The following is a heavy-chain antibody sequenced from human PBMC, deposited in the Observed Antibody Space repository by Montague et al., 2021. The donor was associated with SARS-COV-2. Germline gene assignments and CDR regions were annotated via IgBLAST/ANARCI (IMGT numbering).Heavy chain of an antibody. V-gene: IGHV3-9*01. D-gene: IGHD3-9*01. CDR2: VDWSSGFF. CDR3: AKAPWGSDWYYFDY. J-gene: IGHJ4*02. Sequence: SLRLSCAASGFTFDDYAMHWVRQAPGAGLEWVAGVDWSSGFFAYVDSVRGRFTISRDNAKNSLYLQMNSLKVEDTALYYCAKAPWGSDWYYFDYWGQGTLVTVSS. CDR1: GFTFDDYA.